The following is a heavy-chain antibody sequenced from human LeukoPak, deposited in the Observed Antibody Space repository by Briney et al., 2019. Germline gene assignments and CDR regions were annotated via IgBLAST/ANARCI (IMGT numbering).Heavy chain of an antibody. Sequence: SETLSLTCTVSGVSISSNSFNWGWLRQPPGKGRQWDVSIHYNGNTYYNPYLKTRVAMSLDTSKTQFSLRRWSLTAADTAVFFSARHDYGDYVPAIEIWGHGTLLSVSS. V-gene: IGHV4-39*01. CDR3: ARHDYGDYVPAIEI. J-gene: IGHJ3*02. CDR1: GVSISSNSFN. CDR2: IHYNGNT. D-gene: IGHD4-17*01.